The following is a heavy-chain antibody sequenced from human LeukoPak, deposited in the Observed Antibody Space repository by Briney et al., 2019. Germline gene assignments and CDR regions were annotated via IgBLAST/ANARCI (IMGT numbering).Heavy chain of an antibody. CDR2: IDKDGNEI. V-gene: IGHV3-7*01. CDR3: VTDGDKWIDFEY. J-gene: IGHJ4*02. CDR1: GLSIRNFW. Sequence: PGGSLRLSCAASGLSIRNFWMHWVRQAPGKGLEWVAIIDKDGNEIKYVDSVKGRFTLSRDNAKNSVYLQMNSLTTEDTALYYCVTDGDKWIDFEYWGQGNLVTVSS. D-gene: IGHD5-12*01.